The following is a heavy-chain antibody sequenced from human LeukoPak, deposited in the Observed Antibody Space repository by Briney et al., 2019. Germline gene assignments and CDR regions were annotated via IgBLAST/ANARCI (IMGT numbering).Heavy chain of an antibody. Sequence: PWGSLRLSCAASGFTFSIYAMSWVRQAPGKGLEWVSAISGSGGSTYYADSVKGRFTISRDNSKNTLYLQMSSLRADDTAVYYCARDNSVGDIAWWFDPWGQGTLVTVSS. CDR2: ISGSGGST. D-gene: IGHD3-16*02. CDR1: GFTFSIYA. J-gene: IGHJ5*02. CDR3: ARDNSVGDIAWWFDP. V-gene: IGHV3-23*01.